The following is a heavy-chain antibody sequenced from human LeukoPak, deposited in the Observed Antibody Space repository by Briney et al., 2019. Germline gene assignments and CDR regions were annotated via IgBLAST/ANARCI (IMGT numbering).Heavy chain of an antibody. Sequence: APMKVSCKASGYTFTGDYMHWVRQAPGQGLEWMGWINPNSGDTNYAQKFQGRVTMTRDTSISTAYMELSRLRSDDTAVYYCARDLGDWYFDLWGRGTLVTAPS. CDR3: ARDLGDWYFDL. CDR1: GYTFTGDY. J-gene: IGHJ2*01. V-gene: IGHV1-2*02. CDR2: INPNSGDT.